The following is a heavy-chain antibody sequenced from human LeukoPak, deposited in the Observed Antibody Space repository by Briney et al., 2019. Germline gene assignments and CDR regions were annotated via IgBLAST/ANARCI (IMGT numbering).Heavy chain of an antibody. V-gene: IGHV1-18*01. CDR3: ARDSWGIPAALDD. CDR2: ISAYNGNT. CDR1: GYTFTSYG. D-gene: IGHD6-13*01. Sequence: PGASVRLSCKASGYTFTSYGISWVRQAPGQGLEWMGWISAYNGNTNYAQKLQGRVTMDTDTSTSTAYMELRSLRSDDTAVYYCARDSWGIPAALDDWSQGCLVTVSS. J-gene: IGHJ4*02.